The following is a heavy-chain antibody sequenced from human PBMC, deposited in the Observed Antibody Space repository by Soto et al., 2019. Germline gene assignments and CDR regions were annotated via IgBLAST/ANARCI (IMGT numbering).Heavy chain of an antibody. Sequence: QVQLVESGGGVVQPGRPLRLSCAASGFTFSSYGMHWVRQAPGKGLEWVAVIWYDGSNKYYADSVKGRFTISRDNSKNTLYLQMNSLRAEDTAVYYCERVGLRWTYYYAMDVWGQGTTVTVSS. CDR3: ERVGLRWTYYYAMDV. D-gene: IGHD4-17*01. CDR2: IWYDGSNK. CDR1: GFTFSSYG. V-gene: IGHV3-33*01. J-gene: IGHJ6*02.